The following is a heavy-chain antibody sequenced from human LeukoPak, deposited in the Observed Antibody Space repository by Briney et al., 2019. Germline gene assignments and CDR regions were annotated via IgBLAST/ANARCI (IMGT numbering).Heavy chain of an antibody. CDR2: ISSSSSYI. D-gene: IGHD1-26*01. J-gene: IGHJ4*02. CDR1: GFTLSSYW. Sequence: GGSLRLSCAASGFTLSSYWMFWVRRAPGKGLEWVSSISSSSSYIYYADSVKGRFTVSRDNAKNSLYLQMNSLRAEDTAVYYCARDWEGPLGYFDYWGQGTLVTVSS. CDR3: ARDWEGPLGYFDY. V-gene: IGHV3-21*01.